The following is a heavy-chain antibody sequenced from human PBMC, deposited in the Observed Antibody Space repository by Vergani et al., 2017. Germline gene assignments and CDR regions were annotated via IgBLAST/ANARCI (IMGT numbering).Heavy chain of an antibody. J-gene: IGHJ4*02. V-gene: IGHV3-20*04. CDR1: GFIFDSNG. Sequence: EVKLVESGGGLVRLGGSLRLSCAGNGFIFDSNGMSWVRQVPGKGLEWVSGINWNGDNTGYADSVKGRFTISRDNAKNSLYLQMNSLRVEDTALYYCAREASSGFYDYFDYWGQGTLVTVSS. CDR3: AREASSGFYDYFDY. CDR2: INWNGDNT. D-gene: IGHD6-19*01.